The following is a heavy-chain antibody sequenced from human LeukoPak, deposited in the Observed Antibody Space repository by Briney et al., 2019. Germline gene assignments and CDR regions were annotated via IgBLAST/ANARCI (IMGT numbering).Heavy chain of an antibody. CDR3: ARSRITMVRGMRMSWFDP. D-gene: IGHD3-10*01. J-gene: IGHJ5*02. CDR1: GYTFASYD. V-gene: IGHV1-8*01. Sequence: ASVKVSCKASGYTFASYDFNWVRQATGQRPEWMGWMSPNSGNTGYAQKFQGRVTMTRNTSISTAYMELSSLRSEDTAVYYCARSRITMVRGMRMSWFDPWGQGTLVTVSS. CDR2: MSPNSGNT.